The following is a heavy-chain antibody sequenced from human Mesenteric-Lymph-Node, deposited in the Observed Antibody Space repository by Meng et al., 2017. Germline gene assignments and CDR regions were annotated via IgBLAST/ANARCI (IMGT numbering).Heavy chain of an antibody. Sequence: QVQLQESGPGLVKPSQTLSLTCTVSGGSLSSSDYYWSWIRQPPGKGLEWIGYIYYSGSTYYNPSLKSRVTISVDTSKNQFSLKLRSVTAADTAVYYCARDSRMTTVLASQNDAFDIWGQGTMVTVSS. J-gene: IGHJ3*02. V-gene: IGHV4-30-4*01. CDR1: GGSLSSSDYY. D-gene: IGHD4-17*01. CDR3: ARDSRMTTVLASQNDAFDI. CDR2: IYYSGST.